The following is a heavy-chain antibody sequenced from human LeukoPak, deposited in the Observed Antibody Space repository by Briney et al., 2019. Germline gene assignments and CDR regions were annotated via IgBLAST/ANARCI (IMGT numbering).Heavy chain of an antibody. CDR2: ISAYNGNT. D-gene: IGHD6-19*01. Sequence: ASVKVSCKASGYTFTNYGISWVRQAPGQGLEWMGWISAYNGNTSYAQYFQGRVTMTTDTSTNTAFMDLRSLRSDDTAVYYCARTSESGWREFDYWGQGTLVTVSS. V-gene: IGHV1-18*01. J-gene: IGHJ4*02. CDR1: GYTFTNYG. CDR3: ARTSESGWREFDY.